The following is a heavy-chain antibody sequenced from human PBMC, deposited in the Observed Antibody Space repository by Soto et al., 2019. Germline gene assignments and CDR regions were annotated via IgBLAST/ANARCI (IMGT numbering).Heavy chain of an antibody. J-gene: IGHJ4*02. CDR3: ARDNGQSLTTDY. Sequence: PSETRRLTWAASGCTFSSYSMNWVRQAPGKGLEWVLSISSSSSYIYYADSVKGRFTISRDNAKNSLYLQMNSLRAEDTAVYYCARDNGQSLTTDYWGQGTLVTVSS. D-gene: IGHD4-4*01. CDR1: GCTFSSYS. CDR2: ISSSSSYI. V-gene: IGHV3-21*01.